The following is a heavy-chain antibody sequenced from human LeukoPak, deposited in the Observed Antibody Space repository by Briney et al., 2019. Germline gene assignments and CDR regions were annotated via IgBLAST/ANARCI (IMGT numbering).Heavy chain of an antibody. V-gene: IGHV1-2*02. CDR2: INPNSGGT. D-gene: IGHD3-3*01. CDR1: GYTFTGYY. Sequence: ASVKVSCKASGYTFTGYYMHWVRQAPGQGLEWMGWINPNSGGTNYAQKFQGRVTMTRDTSISTAYMELSRLRSDDTAVYYCARDYDFWRGYYKLLDYWGQGTLVTVSS. CDR3: ARDYDFWRGYYKLLDY. J-gene: IGHJ4*02.